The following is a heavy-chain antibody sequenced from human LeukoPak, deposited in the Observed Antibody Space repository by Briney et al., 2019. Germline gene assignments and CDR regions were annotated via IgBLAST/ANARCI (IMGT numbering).Heavy chain of an antibody. CDR1: GFTFSSYW. V-gene: IGHV3-7*01. J-gene: IGHJ4*02. D-gene: IGHD4-17*01. CDR3: ARDSYGDYFVLGY. Sequence: PGGSLRLSCAASGFTFSSYWLSWVRQAPGKGLEWVANIKQDGSEKYYVDSVKGRFTISRDNAKNSLYLQMNSLRAEDTAVYYCARDSYGDYFVLGYWGQGTLVAVSS. CDR2: IKQDGSEK.